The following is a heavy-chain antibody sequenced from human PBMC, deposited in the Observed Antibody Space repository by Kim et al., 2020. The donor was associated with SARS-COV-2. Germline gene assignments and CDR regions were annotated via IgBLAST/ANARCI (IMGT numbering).Heavy chain of an antibody. D-gene: IGHD3-3*01. CDR1: GGSFSGYY. J-gene: IGHJ6*02. CDR3: ARGAGDFWSGYYTTYYYYYYGMDV. CDR2: INHSGST. V-gene: IGHV4-34*01. Sequence: SETLSLPCAVYGGSFSGYYWSWIRQPPGKGLEWIGEINHSGSTNYNPSLKSRVTISVDTSKNQFSLKLSSMTAADTAVYYCARGAGDFWSGYYTTYYYYYYGMDVWGQGTTVTVSS.